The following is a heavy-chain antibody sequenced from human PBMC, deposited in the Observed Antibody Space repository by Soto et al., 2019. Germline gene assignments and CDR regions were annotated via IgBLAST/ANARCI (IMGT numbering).Heavy chain of an antibody. V-gene: IGHV3-23*01. Sequence: GGSLRLSCAASGVTCSSYAMSWVRQAPGKGLEWVSAISGSGGSTYYADSVKGRFTISRDNSKNTLYLQMNSLRAEDTAVYYCAKALELRYYFDYWGQGTLVTVSS. CDR2: ISGSGGST. CDR1: GVTCSSYA. J-gene: IGHJ4*02. D-gene: IGHD1-7*01. CDR3: AKALELRYYFDY.